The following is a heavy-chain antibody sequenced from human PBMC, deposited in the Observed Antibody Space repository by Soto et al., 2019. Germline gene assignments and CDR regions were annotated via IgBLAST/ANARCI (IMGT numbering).Heavy chain of an antibody. CDR3: ARVERGTETAVVDAFDI. V-gene: IGHV4-34*01. Sequence: QVQLQQWGAGLLKPSETLSLTCAVYGGFVSSGSYYWSWIRQPPGKGLEWIGEMSHSGGTHFNPSLKSRVSISVDASMNQFSLKRSSVTAADTALYYWARVERGTETAVVDAFDIWGPGTMVSVSS. J-gene: IGHJ3*02. CDR2: MSHSGGT. D-gene: IGHD3-16*01. CDR1: GGFVSSGSYY.